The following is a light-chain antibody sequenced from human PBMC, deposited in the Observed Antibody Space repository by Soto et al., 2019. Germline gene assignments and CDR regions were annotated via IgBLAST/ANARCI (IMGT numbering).Light chain of an antibody. CDR1: SGHSSYA. J-gene: IGLJ7*01. CDR3: QTWDSGIAV. V-gene: IGLV4-69*01. Sequence: QPVLTQSPSASASLGASVKLTCTLSSGHSSYAIAWHQQQPEKGPRYLMKVNSDGSHRKGDGIPDRFSGSSSGAERYLTISSLQSEDEADYYCQTWDSGIAVFGGGTQLTVL. CDR2: VNSDGSH.